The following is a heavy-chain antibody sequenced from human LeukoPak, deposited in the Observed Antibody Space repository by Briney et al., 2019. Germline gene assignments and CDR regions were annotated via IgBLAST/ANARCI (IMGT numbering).Heavy chain of an antibody. CDR2: ISYDGSNK. J-gene: IGHJ4*02. D-gene: IGHD6-19*01. V-gene: IGHV3-30-3*01. CDR1: GFTFSSYA. Sequence: GGSLRLSCAASGFTFSSYAMHWVRQAPGKGLEWVAVISYDGSNKYYADSVKGRFTISRDNSKNTLYLQMDSLRAEDTALYYCARGDSSGWYYFDYWGQGTLVTVSS. CDR3: ARGDSSGWYYFDY.